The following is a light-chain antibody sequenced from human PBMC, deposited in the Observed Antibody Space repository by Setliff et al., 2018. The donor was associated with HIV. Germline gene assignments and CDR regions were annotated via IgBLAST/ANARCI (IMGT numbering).Light chain of an antibody. V-gene: IGKV3-15*01. CDR1: QSVTSD. Sequence: EIVMTQSPDTLSVSPGERATLSCRASQSVTSDLAWYQQRPGQAPRLLISGSFTRAVGIPARFSGSGSGTEFTLTISSLQSEDVAVYYCQQYSDWPTFGQGTKVDIK. CDR2: GSF. CDR3: QQYSDWPT. J-gene: IGKJ1*01.